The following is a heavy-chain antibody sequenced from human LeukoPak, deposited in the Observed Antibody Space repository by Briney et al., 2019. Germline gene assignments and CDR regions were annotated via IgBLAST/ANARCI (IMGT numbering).Heavy chain of an antibody. V-gene: IGHV3-7*01. CDR1: GFTFSSYW. CDR2: IKQDGGEK. Sequence: GGSLRLSCAASGFTFSSYWMSWVRQAPGKGLEWVAHIKQDGGEKYYMDSVRGRFTISRDNAKNSLYLQMNSLRAEDTAVYYCARDSSLRFLATYYFDYWGQGTLVTVSS. J-gene: IGHJ4*02. D-gene: IGHD3-3*01. CDR3: ARDSSLRFLATYYFDY.